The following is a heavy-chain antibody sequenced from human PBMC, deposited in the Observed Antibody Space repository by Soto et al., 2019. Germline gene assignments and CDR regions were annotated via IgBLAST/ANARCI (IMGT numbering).Heavy chain of an antibody. CDR3: ARDFITIFGVALNWFDP. V-gene: IGHV3-74*01. D-gene: IGHD3-3*01. Sequence: PGGSLRLSCAASGFTFSSYWMHWVRQAPGKGLVWVSRINSDGSSTSYADSVKGRFTISRDYAKNTLYLQMNSLRAEDTAVYYCARDFITIFGVALNWFDPWGQGTLVTVAS. CDR2: INSDGSST. CDR1: GFTFSSYW. J-gene: IGHJ5*02.